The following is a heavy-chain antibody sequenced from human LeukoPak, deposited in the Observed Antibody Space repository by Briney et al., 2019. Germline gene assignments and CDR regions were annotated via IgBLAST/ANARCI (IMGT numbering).Heavy chain of an antibody. CDR3: ARDGGYNYGMDV. CDR2: ISLDGNDK. Sequence: GRSLRLSCAASGFTFSTYAMHWVRQAPGKGPEWVAVISLDGNDKYYADSVKGRFTISRDNAKNSLYLQMNSLRAEDTAVYYCARDGGYNYGMDVWGQGTTVTVSS. CDR1: GFTFSTYA. V-gene: IGHV3-30*04. D-gene: IGHD2-2*02. J-gene: IGHJ6*02.